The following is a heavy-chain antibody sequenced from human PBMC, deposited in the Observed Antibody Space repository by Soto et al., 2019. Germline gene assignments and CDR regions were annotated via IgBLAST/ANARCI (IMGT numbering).Heavy chain of an antibody. J-gene: IGHJ4*02. Sequence: QVQLVQSGAEVKKPGASVKVSCKASGYTFTSYYMHWVRQAPGQGLEWMGIINPSGGSTSYAQKFQGRVTMTRDTSTSTVYMELSSLRSEDTAVYYCAREYIEYSGSYYVDFDYWGQGTLVTVSS. V-gene: IGHV1-46*01. CDR2: INPSGGST. CDR1: GYTFTSYY. CDR3: AREYIEYSGSYYVDFDY. D-gene: IGHD1-26*01.